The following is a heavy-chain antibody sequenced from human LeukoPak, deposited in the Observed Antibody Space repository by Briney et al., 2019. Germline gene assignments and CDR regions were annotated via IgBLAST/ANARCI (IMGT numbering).Heavy chain of an antibody. V-gene: IGHV4-34*01. Sequence: SETLSLTCAVYGGSFSGYYWSWIRQPPGKGLEWIGEINHSGSTNYNLSLKSRVTISVDTSKNQFSLRLTSVTAADTAVYFCATLVSTRYYFDYWGQGTLVTVSS. CDR3: ATLVSTRYYFDY. CDR1: GGSFSGYY. D-gene: IGHD5/OR15-5a*01. CDR2: INHSGST. J-gene: IGHJ4*02.